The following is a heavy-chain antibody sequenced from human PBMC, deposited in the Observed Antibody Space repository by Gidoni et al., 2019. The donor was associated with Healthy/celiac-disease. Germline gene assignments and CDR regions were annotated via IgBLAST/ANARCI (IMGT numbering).Heavy chain of an antibody. CDR3: AKFGPGGMWLVRGYYGMDV. D-gene: IGHD6-19*01. V-gene: IGHV3-23*01. Sequence: YGAASGFTFSSYAMSWVRQAPGKGLEWVSAISGSGGSTYYADSVKGRFTISRDNSKNTLYLQMNSLRAEDTAVYYCAKFGPGGMWLVRGYYGMDVWGQGTTVTVSS. J-gene: IGHJ6*02. CDR1: GFTFSSYA. CDR2: ISGSGGST.